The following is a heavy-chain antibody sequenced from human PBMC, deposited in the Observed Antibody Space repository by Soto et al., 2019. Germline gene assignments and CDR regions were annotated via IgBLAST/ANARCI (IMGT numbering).Heavy chain of an antibody. V-gene: IGHV3-30*18. Sequence: QVQLVESGGGVVQPGRSLRLSCAASGFTFSSYGMHWVRQAPGKGLEWVAVISYDGSNKYYADSVKGRFTISRDNSKNTLYLQMNSLRAEDTAVYYCAKDRRGPDGDYNPIHYYYYGMDVW. D-gene: IGHD4-17*01. CDR2: ISYDGSNK. CDR1: GFTFSSYG. J-gene: IGHJ6*01. CDR3: AKDRRGPDGDYNPIHYYYYGMDV.